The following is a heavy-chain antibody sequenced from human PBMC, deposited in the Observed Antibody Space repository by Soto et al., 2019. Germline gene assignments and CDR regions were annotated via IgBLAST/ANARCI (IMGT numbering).Heavy chain of an antibody. Sequence: VASVKVSCKASGGTFSSYAISWVRQAPGQGLEWMGGIIPIFGTANYAQKFQGRVTITADESTSTAYMELSSLRSEDTAVYYCARAAPTYYYDSSGYYYNYWGQGTLVTVS. CDR2: IIPIFGTA. CDR3: ARAAPTYYYDSSGYYYNY. D-gene: IGHD3-22*01. CDR1: GGTFSSYA. J-gene: IGHJ4*02. V-gene: IGHV1-69*13.